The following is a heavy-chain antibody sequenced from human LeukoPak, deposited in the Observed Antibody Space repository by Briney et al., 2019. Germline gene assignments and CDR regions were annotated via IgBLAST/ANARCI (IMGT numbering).Heavy chain of an antibody. V-gene: IGHV3-23*01. Sequence: GGSLRLSCAASGFTFSSYAMSWARQAPGKGLEWVSAISGGGGSTYYADSVKGRFTISRDNSKNTLYLQMNSLRAEDTAVYYCAKDLHYGSGSPWGQGTLVTVSS. D-gene: IGHD3-10*01. J-gene: IGHJ5*02. CDR3: AKDLHYGSGSP. CDR2: ISGGGGST. CDR1: GFTFSSYA.